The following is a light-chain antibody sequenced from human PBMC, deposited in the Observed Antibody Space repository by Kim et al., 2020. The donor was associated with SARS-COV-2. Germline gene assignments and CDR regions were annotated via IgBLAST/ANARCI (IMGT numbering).Light chain of an antibody. Sequence: ADISLRSSQSLLDSVGYKYLSWFQQRPGHSPRRLIFKVSNRDAGVPDRFSGSGSGTDFTLKISRVEADDVGVYYCLQGTHWPPGFGQGTKVDIK. V-gene: IGKV2-30*01. J-gene: IGKJ1*01. CDR2: KVS. CDR3: LQGTHWPPG. CDR1: QSLLDSVGYKY.